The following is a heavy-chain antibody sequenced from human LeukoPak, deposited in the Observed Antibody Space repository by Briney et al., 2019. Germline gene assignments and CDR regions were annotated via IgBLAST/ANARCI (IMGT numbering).Heavy chain of an antibody. CDR2: IYHSGST. CDR1: GGSISSSSYY. J-gene: IGHJ4*02. CDR3: ARGQWLPVFDF. V-gene: IGHV4-39*07. D-gene: IGHD3-22*01. Sequence: SETLSLTCTVSGGSISSSSYYWGWIRQPPGKGLEWTGIIYHSGSTHYNPSLKSRVTTSVDTSKNQFSLKLSSVTAADTAVYYCARGQWLPVFDFWGQGTLVTVSS.